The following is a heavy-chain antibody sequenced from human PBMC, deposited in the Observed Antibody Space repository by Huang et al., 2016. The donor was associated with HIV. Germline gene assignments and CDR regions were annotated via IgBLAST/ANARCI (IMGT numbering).Heavy chain of an antibody. CDR3: AKESRWFSDFDQ. D-gene: IGHD2-15*01. V-gene: IGHV3-30*18. CDR1: GFIFSNFG. J-gene: IGHJ5*02. Sequence: QVQLVESGGGVVQPGTSLRLSCAASGFIFSNFGMHWVRRAPGKGLELVAVISYDGRSDRYSHSVKGRFTISRDNDKNTLSLEMNRLRHDDTAVYYCAKESRWFSDFDQWGQGTLVTVSS. CDR2: ISYDGRSD.